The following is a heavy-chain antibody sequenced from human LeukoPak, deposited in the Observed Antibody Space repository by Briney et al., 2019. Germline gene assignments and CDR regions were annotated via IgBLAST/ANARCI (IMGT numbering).Heavy chain of an antibody. CDR3: ARGWGYFDL. CDR1: GGS. J-gene: IGHJ2*01. D-gene: IGHD6-13*01. Sequence: SETLSLTCTVSGGSWSWVRQPPGKGLEWIGYFYYTGSTNYNPSLKGRVTMSLDASKNQFSLKLTSVTAADTAMYYCARGWGYFDLWGRGTLVTVSS. V-gene: IGHV4-59*01. CDR2: FYYTGST.